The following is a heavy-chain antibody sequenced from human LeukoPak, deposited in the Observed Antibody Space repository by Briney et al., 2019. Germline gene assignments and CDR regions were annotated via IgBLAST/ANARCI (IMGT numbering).Heavy chain of an antibody. D-gene: IGHD3-22*01. CDR2: IYPGDSDT. J-gene: IGHJ4*02. V-gene: IGHV5-51*01. Sequence: GESLQISCKGSGYSFTSYWIGWVRQLPGKGLEWMGIIYPGDSDTRYSPSFQGQVTISADKSISTAYLQWSSLKASDTAMYYCARQVDSSGYSPLYYFDYWGQGTLVTVSS. CDR1: GYSFTSYW. CDR3: ARQVDSSGYSPLYYFDY.